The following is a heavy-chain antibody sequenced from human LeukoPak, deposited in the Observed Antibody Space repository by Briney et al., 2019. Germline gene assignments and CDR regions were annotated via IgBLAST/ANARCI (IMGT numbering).Heavy chain of an antibody. CDR2: INPNTGGT. J-gene: IGHJ4*02. D-gene: IGHD6-19*01. CDR1: GYTFTGYY. Sequence: GASVKVSCTASGYTFTGYYMHWVRQAPGQGLEWMGWINPNTGGTKYAQKFEGRVIMTRDTSISTAYMELNRLRSDDTAVYYCARLSYSSGWYFDNWGQGTLVTVSS. V-gene: IGHV1-2*02. CDR3: ARLSYSSGWYFDN.